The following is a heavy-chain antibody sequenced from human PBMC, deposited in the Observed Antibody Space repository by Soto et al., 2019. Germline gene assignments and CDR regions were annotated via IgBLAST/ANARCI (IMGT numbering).Heavy chain of an antibody. Sequence: GGSLRRACAASGFTFSYYYMSWIRQAPGKGLEWVSYIVSSSAYTNYADSVKGRFTISRDNAKNSLYLEMNSLRAEDTAVYYCARLRASSWYMGGYLDYWGQGTLVTVSS. CDR2: IVSSSAYT. J-gene: IGHJ4*02. V-gene: IGHV3-11*06. CDR3: ARLRASSWYMGGYLDY. CDR1: GFTFSYYY. D-gene: IGHD6-13*01.